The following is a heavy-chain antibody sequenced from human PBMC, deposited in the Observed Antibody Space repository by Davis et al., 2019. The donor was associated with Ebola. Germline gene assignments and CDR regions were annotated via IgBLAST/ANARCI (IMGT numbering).Heavy chain of an antibody. CDR2: IYHSGST. V-gene: IGHV4-4*02. D-gene: IGHD3-10*01. Sequence: MPGGSLRLSCAVSGGSISTSNWWNWVRQPPGKGLEWIGEIYHSGSTNYNPSLKSRVTISVDKSKNQFSLKLSSVTAADTAVYYCARENLVGGFDYWGQGTLVIVSS. CDR1: GGSISTSNW. CDR3: ARENLVGGFDY. J-gene: IGHJ4*02.